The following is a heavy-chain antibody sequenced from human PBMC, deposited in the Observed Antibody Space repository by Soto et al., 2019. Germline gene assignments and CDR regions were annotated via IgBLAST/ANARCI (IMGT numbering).Heavy chain of an antibody. D-gene: IGHD1-20*01. CDR2: IYYRGSA. J-gene: IGHJ4*02. Sequence: PSETLSLTCTVSGGSISSGDYYWSWIRQPPGKGLEWIGYIYYRGSAYYNPSLKSRVTISVDTSKNQFSLKLSSVTAADTAVYYCATSITGTTPRWTPRFDYWGQGTLVTVSS. CDR3: ATSITGTTPRWTPRFDY. V-gene: IGHV4-30-4*01. CDR1: GGSISSGDYY.